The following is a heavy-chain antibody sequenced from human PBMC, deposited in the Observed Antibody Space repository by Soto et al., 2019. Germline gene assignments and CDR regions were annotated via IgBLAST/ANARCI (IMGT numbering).Heavy chain of an antibody. CDR1: CGAVVSSSYY. D-gene: IGHD2-8*02. Sequence: SDTLSLTCTFSCGAVVSSSYYWGCIRQPPGKGLEWIGSFDYSGSTYDNPYLKGRVTMSVDTSKNQISRMLNSLTAADTAVYFCARQSRCKSTYCRAYDYYFHSWGQGNLVPVSS. CDR3: ARQSRCKSTYCRAYDYYFHS. J-gene: IGHJ4*02. V-gene: IGHV4-39*01. CDR2: FDYSGST.